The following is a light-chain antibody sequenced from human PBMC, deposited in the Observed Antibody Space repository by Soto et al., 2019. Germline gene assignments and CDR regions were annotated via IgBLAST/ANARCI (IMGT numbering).Light chain of an antibody. J-gene: IGKJ4*01. CDR3: LQRSTWPLT. V-gene: IGKV3-11*01. CDR1: QSVSSY. Sequence: DIVLTQSPATLSLSPGERATLSCRASQSVSSYLAWYQQKPGQAPRLLIYDASNRATGIPARFSGSGSGTDFTLTISSLEPGDFVVYYCLQRSTWPLTFGGGTKVEIK. CDR2: DAS.